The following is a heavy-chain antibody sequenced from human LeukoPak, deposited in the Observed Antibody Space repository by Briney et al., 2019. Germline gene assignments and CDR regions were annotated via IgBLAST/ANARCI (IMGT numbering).Heavy chain of an antibody. V-gene: IGHV1-2*06. J-gene: IGHJ5*02. D-gene: IGHD2-2*01. Sequence: ASVTVSCMASGYTFTGYYMHWVRQAPGQGLEWMGRINHNMGVTNYTQKFQGRVTRTRDTSISTAYMELSRLRSDDTAVYYCARARGSCSSTSCYKNWFDPWGQGTLVTVSS. CDR3: ARARGSCSSTSCYKNWFDP. CDR2: INHNMGVT. CDR1: GYTFTGYY.